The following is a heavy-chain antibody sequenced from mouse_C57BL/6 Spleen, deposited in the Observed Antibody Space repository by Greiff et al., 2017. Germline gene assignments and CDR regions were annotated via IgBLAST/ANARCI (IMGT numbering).Heavy chain of an antibody. V-gene: IGHV1-64*01. Sequence: VQLQQPGAELVKPGASVKLSCKASGYTFTSYWMHWVKQRPGQGLEWIGMIHPNSGSTNYNEKFKSKATLTVDKSSSTAYMQLSSLTSEDSAVYYCARRGDDYDAFDYWGQGTTLTVSS. J-gene: IGHJ2*01. D-gene: IGHD2-4*01. CDR1: GYTFTSYW. CDR3: ARRGDDYDAFDY. CDR2: IHPNSGST.